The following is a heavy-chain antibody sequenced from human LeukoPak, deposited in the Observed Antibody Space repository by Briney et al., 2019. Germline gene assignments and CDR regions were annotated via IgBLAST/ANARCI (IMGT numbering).Heavy chain of an antibody. CDR3: ARDRIYGPRRVNYMDV. J-gene: IGHJ6*03. V-gene: IGHV4-39*07. CDR1: GGSISSSSYY. CDR2: IYYSGST. D-gene: IGHD3-3*02. Sequence: SETLSLTCTVSGGSISSSSYYWGWIRQPPGKGLEWIGSIYYSGSTYYNPSLKSRVTISVDTSKNQFSLKLSSVTAADTAVYYCARDRIYGPRRVNYMDVWGKGTTVTVSS.